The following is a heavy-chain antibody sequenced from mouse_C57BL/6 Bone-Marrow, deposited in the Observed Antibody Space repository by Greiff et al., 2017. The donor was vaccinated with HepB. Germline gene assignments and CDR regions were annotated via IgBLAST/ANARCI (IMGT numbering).Heavy chain of an antibody. Sequence: DVKLVESEGGLVQPGSSMKLSCTASGFTFSDYYMAWVRQVPEKGLEWVANINYDGSSTYYLDSLKSRFIISRDNAKNILYLQMSSLKSEDTATYYCARDKYYGSSYYAMDYWGQGTSVTVSS. J-gene: IGHJ4*01. V-gene: IGHV5-16*01. D-gene: IGHD1-1*01. CDR2: INYDGSST. CDR3: ARDKYYGSSYYAMDY. CDR1: GFTFSDYY.